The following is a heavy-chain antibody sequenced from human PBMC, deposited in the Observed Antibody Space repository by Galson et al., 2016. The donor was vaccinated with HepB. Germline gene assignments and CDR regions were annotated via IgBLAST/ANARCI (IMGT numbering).Heavy chain of an antibody. J-gene: IGHJ4*02. Sequence: SVKVSCKASGYSFAIYGITWVRQAPRQGLEWMGWTSGDNSNTNYAQRLQGRLTMTTDTSTSTAYMELRSLTSDDTAVYYCARGRYGFNDGQIEYWGQGTLVVVSS. D-gene: IGHD3-10*01. CDR3: ARGRYGFNDGQIEY. CDR2: TSGDNSNT. V-gene: IGHV1-18*04. CDR1: GYSFAIYG.